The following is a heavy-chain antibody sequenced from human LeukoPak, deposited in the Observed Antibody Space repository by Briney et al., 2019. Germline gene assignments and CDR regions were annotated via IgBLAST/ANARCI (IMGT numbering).Heavy chain of an antibody. CDR3: ARGSGSSNDY. D-gene: IGHD1-26*01. Sequence: PGGSLRLSCAASGFTFSSYWMNWARQAPGKGLEWVASIKYDGSEKYYVDSVKGRFTISRDNARNSLYLQMNSLRAEDTAVYYCARGSGSSNDYWGQGTLVTVSS. V-gene: IGHV3-7*01. CDR2: IKYDGSEK. CDR1: GFTFSSYW. J-gene: IGHJ4*02.